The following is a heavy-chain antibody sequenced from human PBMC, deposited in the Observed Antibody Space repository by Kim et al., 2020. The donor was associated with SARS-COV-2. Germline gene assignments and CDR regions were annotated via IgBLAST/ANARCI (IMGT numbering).Heavy chain of an antibody. CDR1: GFTLSSYS. V-gene: IGHV3-48*02. Sequence: GGSLRLSCAASGFTLSSYSMNWVRQAPGKGLEWVSYISSSSSTIYYAGSVKGRFTISRDNAKNSLYLQMNSLRDEDTAVYYCARDKGNYYYYGMDVWGQGTTVTVSS. CDR2: ISSSSSTI. J-gene: IGHJ6*02. CDR3: ARDKGNYYYYGMDV.